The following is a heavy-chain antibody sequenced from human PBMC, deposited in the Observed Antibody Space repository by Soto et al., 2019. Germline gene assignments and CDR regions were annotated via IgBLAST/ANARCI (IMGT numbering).Heavy chain of an antibody. Sequence: PGGSLRLSCAASGFTFDDYAMHWVRQAPGKGLEWVSGISWNSGSIGYADSVKGRFTTSRDNAKNSLYLQMNSLRAEDTALHYCAKDSGYSSSWYLNYYGMDVWGQGTTVTVSS. J-gene: IGHJ6*02. CDR2: ISWNSGSI. CDR1: GFTFDDYA. CDR3: AKDSGYSSSWYLNYYGMDV. V-gene: IGHV3-9*01. D-gene: IGHD6-13*01.